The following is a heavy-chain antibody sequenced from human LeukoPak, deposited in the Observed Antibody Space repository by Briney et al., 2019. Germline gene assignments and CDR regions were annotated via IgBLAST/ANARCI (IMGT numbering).Heavy chain of an antibody. CDR1: GFTFSDYY. Sequence: TGGSLRLSCAASGFTFSDYYMDWVRPTPGKGLEWIGRSKNKADSYTTHYAASVKGRFTISRDDSKNSLYLQMNSLKTEDTAVYYCARDNVGSYDYWGQGTLVTVSP. J-gene: IGHJ4*02. D-gene: IGHD1-26*01. V-gene: IGHV3-72*01. CDR2: SKNKADSYTT. CDR3: ARDNVGSYDY.